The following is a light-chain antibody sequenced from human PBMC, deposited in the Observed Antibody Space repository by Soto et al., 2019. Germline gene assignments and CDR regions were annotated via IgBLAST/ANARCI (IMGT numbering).Light chain of an antibody. CDR3: QQYYYWPLT. Sequence: EVLMTQSPATLSTSPGEGATLSCRASQGVGRSVAWYQQTPGQSPRLLIYSASTRASGVPARFSGSGSGTEFTLTSSSLQSEDFAVYSCQQYYYWPLTFGGGTKVEIK. V-gene: IGKV3-15*01. J-gene: IGKJ4*01. CDR1: QGVGRS. CDR2: SAS.